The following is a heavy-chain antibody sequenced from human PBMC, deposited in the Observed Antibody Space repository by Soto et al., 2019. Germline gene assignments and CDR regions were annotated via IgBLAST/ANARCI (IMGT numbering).Heavy chain of an antibody. J-gene: IGHJ6*02. Sequence: GASVKVSCKASGGTFSSYTISWVRHAPGQGLEWMGRIIPILGIANYAQKFQGRVTITADKSTSTAYMELSSLRSEDTAVYYCAVLWFGESSPNYYYGMDVWGQGTTVTVSS. D-gene: IGHD3-10*01. CDR1: GGTFSSYT. CDR2: IIPILGIA. V-gene: IGHV1-69*02. CDR3: AVLWFGESSPNYYYGMDV.